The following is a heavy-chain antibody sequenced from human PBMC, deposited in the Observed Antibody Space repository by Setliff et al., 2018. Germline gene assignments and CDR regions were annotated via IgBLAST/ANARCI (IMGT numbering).Heavy chain of an antibody. Sequence: GESLKISCEASGFTFSRYWMHWVRQAPGKGLVWVSHIHNDGTSTSYADSVKGRFTISRDNSRRSVLLQIDSLRVEDTAVYFCVRMPTSGYYASPKYYMDVWGKGTTVTVS. CDR3: VRMPTSGYYASPKYYMDV. J-gene: IGHJ6*03. V-gene: IGHV3-74*01. CDR1: GFTFSRYW. CDR2: IHNDGTST. D-gene: IGHD3-22*01.